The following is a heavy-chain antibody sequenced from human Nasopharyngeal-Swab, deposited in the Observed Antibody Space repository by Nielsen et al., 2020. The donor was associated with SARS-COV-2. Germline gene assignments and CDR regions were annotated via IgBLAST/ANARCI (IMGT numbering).Heavy chain of an antibody. J-gene: IGHJ4*02. CDR3: TTGRPGIAVAGTDY. D-gene: IGHD6-19*01. V-gene: IGHV3-15*07. Sequence: WIRQPPGKRLEWIGRIKSKTDGGTTDYAAPVKGRFTISRDDSKNTLYLQMNSLKTEDTAVYYCTTGRPGIAVAGTDYWGQGTLVTVSS. CDR2: IKSKTDGGTT.